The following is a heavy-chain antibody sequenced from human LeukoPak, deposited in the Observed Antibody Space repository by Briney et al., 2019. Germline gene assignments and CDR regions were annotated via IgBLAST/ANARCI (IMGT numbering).Heavy chain of an antibody. Sequence: ASVKVSCKASGYIFTDYYVYWVRQAPGQGLEWMGWINPNSGGTNYAQKFQGWVTMTRDTSISTAYMELSRLRSDDTAVYYCAREASIVGATTNAFDIWGQGTMVTVSS. J-gene: IGHJ3*02. CDR3: AREASIVGATTNAFDI. CDR1: GYIFTDYY. CDR2: INPNSGGT. V-gene: IGHV1-2*04. D-gene: IGHD1-26*01.